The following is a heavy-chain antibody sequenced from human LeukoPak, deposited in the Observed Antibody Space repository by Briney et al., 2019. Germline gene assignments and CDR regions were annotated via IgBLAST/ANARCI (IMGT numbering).Heavy chain of an antibody. V-gene: IGHV3-7*01. Sequence: GGSLRLSCAAYGFTFSSYWMTWVRPAPGKGLEWVANIDQDGSEKNYVDSVKGRFTIYRDNGKNSLYLQMNGLRVGHTAVYYCARDIPRQARDLDLWGQGALVTVSS. D-gene: IGHD2-21*01. CDR1: GFTFSSYW. J-gene: IGHJ5*02. CDR3: ARDIPRQARDLDL. CDR2: IDQDGSEK.